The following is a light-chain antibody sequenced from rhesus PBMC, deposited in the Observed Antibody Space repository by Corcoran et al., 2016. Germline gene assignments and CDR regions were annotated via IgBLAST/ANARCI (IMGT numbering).Light chain of an antibody. CDR2: STS. J-gene: IGKJ1*01. CDR1: SSVSTT. CDR3: QQGNSFPPT. Sequence: EIVLTQSPTSMAVSQGERVTISCTASSSVSTTSLHWYQQKPGVPPRLLVYSTSSMAPGVPARFRGSGSGTSSTLVINSMEAEEAAKYYCQQGNSFPPTFGQGTRVEIK. V-gene: IGKV3-35*01.